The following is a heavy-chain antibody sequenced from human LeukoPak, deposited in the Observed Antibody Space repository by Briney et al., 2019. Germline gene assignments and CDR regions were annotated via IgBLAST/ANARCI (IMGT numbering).Heavy chain of an antibody. V-gene: IGHV3-30-3*01. Sequence: PGGSLRLSCAASGFTFSSYAMHWVRQAPGKGLEWGAVISYDGSNKYYADSVRGRFTISRDNAKKSVSLQMNSMRADDTAVYYCARWGLGPSFDFWGQGNLVTVAS. J-gene: IGHJ4*02. CDR2: ISYDGSNK. CDR1: GFTFSSYA. D-gene: IGHD1-26*01. CDR3: ARWGLGPSFDF.